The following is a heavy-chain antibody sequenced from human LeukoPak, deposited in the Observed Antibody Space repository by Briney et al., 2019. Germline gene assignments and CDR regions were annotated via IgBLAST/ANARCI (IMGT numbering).Heavy chain of an antibody. J-gene: IGHJ4*02. CDR2: ISSSSSTI. D-gene: IGHD3-3*01. V-gene: IGHV3-48*02. CDR1: GFTFSSYS. Sequence: GVSLRLSCAASGFTFSSYSMNWVRQAPGKGLEWVSYISSSSSTIYYADSVKGRFTISRDNAKNSLYLQMNSLRDEDTAVYYCARNQYYDFWSGYYPTSNFDYWGQGTLVTVSS. CDR3: ARNQYYDFWSGYYPTSNFDY.